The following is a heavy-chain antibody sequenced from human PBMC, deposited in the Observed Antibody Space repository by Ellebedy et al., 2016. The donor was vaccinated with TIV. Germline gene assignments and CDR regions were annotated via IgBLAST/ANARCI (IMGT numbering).Heavy chain of an antibody. Sequence: SGPTLVKPTQTLTLTCTFSGFSLSSTGVAVGWNRQPPGKALDWLALLYWDGNHRSSPSLRSRLTITKDTSKNQVYFTMTNMDPVDTATYFCGHYVDTARGAYFFDHWGQGTPVTVSS. CDR1: GFSLSSTGVA. CDR2: LYWDGNH. D-gene: IGHD5-18*01. CDR3: GHYVDTARGAYFFDH. V-gene: IGHV2-5*02. J-gene: IGHJ4*02.